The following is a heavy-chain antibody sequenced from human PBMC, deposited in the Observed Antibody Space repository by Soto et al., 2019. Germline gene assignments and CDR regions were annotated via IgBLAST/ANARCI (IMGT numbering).Heavy chain of an antibody. CDR1: GFTFSSYA. V-gene: IGHV3-30-3*01. CDR2: ISYDGSNK. D-gene: IGHD3-10*01. CDR3: ASLGNTYYYGSGSFRNWFDP. J-gene: IGHJ5*02. Sequence: QVQLVESGGGVVQPGRSLRLYCAASGFTFSSYAMHWVRQAPGKGLEWVAVISYDGSNKYYADSVKGRFTISRDNSKNTLYLQMNSLRAEDTAVYYCASLGNTYYYGSGSFRNWFDPWGQGTLVTVSS.